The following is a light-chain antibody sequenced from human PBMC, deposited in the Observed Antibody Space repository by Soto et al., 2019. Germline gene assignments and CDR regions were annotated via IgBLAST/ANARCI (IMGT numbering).Light chain of an antibody. CDR1: RSNIGATYG. V-gene: IGLV1-40*01. CDR3: QSYDSSLSGSV. Sequence: QSILTQPPSVSGAPGQRVTISCTGSRSNIGATYGVHWYRQLPGTAPKLLIYGNTNRPSGVPDRFSGSKSVTSASLVITGLQAEDEADYYCQSYDSSLSGSVFGGGTKVTVL. J-gene: IGLJ2*01. CDR2: GNT.